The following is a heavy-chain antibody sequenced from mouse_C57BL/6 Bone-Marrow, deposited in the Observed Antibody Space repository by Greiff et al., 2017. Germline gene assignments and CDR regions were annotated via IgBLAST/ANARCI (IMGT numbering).Heavy chain of an antibody. CDR1: GYTFTSYW. V-gene: IGHV1-69*01. D-gene: IGHD1-1*01. J-gene: IGHJ1*03. CDR2: IDPSDSYT. Sequence: QVQLQQPGAELVMPGASVKLSCKASGYTFTSYWMHWVKQRPGQGLEWIGEIDPSDSYTNYNQKFKGKSTLTVDKSSSTAYMQLSSLTSEDSAVYYCAKDYYGSPWYLDVGGTGTTATASS. CDR3: AKDYYGSPWYLDV.